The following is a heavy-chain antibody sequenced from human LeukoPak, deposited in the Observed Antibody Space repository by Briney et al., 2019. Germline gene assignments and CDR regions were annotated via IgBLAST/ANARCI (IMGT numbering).Heavy chain of an antibody. CDR3: ARDEIAVAGTHYYYYGMDV. CDR2: ISSSSSYI. Sequence: PGGSLRLSCAASGFTFSSYSMNWVRQAPGKGLEWVSSISSSSSYIYYADSVKGRFTISRDNAKNSLYLQMNSLRAEDTAVYYCARDEIAVAGTHYYYYGMDVWGKGTTVTVSS. D-gene: IGHD6-19*01. CDR1: GFTFSSYS. J-gene: IGHJ6*04. V-gene: IGHV3-21*01.